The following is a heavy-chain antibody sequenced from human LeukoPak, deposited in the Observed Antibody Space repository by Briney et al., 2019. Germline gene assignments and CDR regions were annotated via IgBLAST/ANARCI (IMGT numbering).Heavy chain of an antibody. CDR2: INPSGGST. D-gene: IGHD1-1*01. CDR1: GYTFTSYY. J-gene: IGHJ6*04. CDR3: ARDQEAGTPGV. Sequence: ASVKVSCKASGYTFTSYYMRWVRQAPGQGLEWMGIINPSGGSTSYAQKFQGRVTMTRDTSTSTVYMELSSLRSEDTAVYYCARDQEAGTPGVWGKGTTVTVSS. V-gene: IGHV1-46*01.